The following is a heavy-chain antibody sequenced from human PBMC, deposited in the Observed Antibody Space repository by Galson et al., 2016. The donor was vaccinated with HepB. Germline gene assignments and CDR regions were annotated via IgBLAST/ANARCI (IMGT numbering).Heavy chain of an antibody. V-gene: IGHV3-53*01. CDR1: GFTFSTYY. D-gene: IGHD3-22*01. Sequence: SLRLSCAASGFTFSTYYMTWVRQPPGKGLEWVSIIYISGSTYYADSVKGRFTISRDNSKNTLYLQMNSLRAEDTAVYYCARQAYYDSSGYYYPLGYWGQGTLVTVSS. J-gene: IGHJ4*02. CDR2: IYISGST. CDR3: ARQAYYDSSGYYYPLGY.